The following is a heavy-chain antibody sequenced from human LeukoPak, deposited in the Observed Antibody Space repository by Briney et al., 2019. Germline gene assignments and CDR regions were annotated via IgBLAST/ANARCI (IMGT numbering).Heavy chain of an antibody. CDR1: GASFSNYY. D-gene: IGHD2-2*01. V-gene: IGHV1-46*01. Sequence: ASVKVSCKSSGASFSNYYIHWVRQAPGQGLEWVGLIYPGGGWTNYAQKFQGRVTMTTDTSTSTVYMELSSLRSEDTAVYYRARDMPHNCFDPWGQGTLVTVSP. J-gene: IGHJ5*02. CDR2: IYPGGGWT. CDR3: ARDMPHNCFDP.